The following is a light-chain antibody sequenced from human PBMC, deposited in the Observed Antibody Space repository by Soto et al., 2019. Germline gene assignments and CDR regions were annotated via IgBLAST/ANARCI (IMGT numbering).Light chain of an antibody. CDR1: QDISNY. V-gene: IGKV1-33*01. CDR2: DAS. CDR3: QHYASLLTLS. J-gene: IGKJ4*01. Sequence: DIQMTQSPSSLSASVGDRVTITCQASQDISNYLNWYQQKPGKAPKLLIYDASNLETGVPSRFSGSESGTDFTFTISRLQPEDIAPYYRQHYASLLTLSFRGGTKLEL.